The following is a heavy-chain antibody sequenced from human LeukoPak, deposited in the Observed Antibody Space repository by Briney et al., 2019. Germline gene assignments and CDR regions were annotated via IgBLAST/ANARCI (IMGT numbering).Heavy chain of an antibody. CDR3: YKVGYSSDWPSYFDL. CDR2: ISSSGGST. J-gene: IGHJ2*01. D-gene: IGHD6-19*01. CDR1: GFTFSSYA. V-gene: IGHV3-23*01. Sequence: GGSLRLSCAASGFTFSSYAMSWVRQAPGKGLEWVSSISSSGGSTYYADSVKGRFTISRDHSKKMLFLQMNSLRVEDTAAHHCYKVGYSSDWPSYFDLWGRGTLVTVSS.